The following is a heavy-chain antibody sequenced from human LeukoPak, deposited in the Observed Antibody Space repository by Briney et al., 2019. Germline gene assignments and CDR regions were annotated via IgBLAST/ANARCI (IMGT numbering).Heavy chain of an antibody. Sequence: PSETLSLTCTVSGASISSYYYNWIRQTAGRGLEWIGRLYISGSTDYNPSLKSRVTISVDRSKNQFSLKLSSVTAADTAVYYCARGVTIFGVVDYYFDYWGQGTLVTVSS. CDR2: LYISGST. CDR3: ARGVTIFGVVDYYFDY. V-gene: IGHV4-4*07. D-gene: IGHD3-3*01. J-gene: IGHJ4*02. CDR1: GASISSYY.